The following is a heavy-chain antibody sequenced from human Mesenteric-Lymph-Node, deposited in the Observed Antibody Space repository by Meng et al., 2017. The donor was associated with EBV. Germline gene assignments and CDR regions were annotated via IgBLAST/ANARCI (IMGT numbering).Heavy chain of an antibody. CDR3: AKDYRGGHRAGTMVS. CDR2: ISYDGSNT. D-gene: IGHD4/OR15-4a*01. J-gene: IGHJ5*02. V-gene: IGHV3-30-3*01. Sequence: QVHLVESGGGVVQPGRSLRLFCATSGFDFSSYAMHWVRQAPGRGLEWVSVISYDGSNTNYADSVKGRFTISRDNFKNTLFVQMNSLRAADTAVYYCAKDYRGGHRAGTMVSWGQGTLVTVSS. CDR1: GFDFSSYA.